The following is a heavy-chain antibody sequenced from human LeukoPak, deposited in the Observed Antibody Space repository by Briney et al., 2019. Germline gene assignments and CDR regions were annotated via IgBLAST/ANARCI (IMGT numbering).Heavy chain of an antibody. J-gene: IGHJ5*02. Sequence: GGSLRLSCVGSGFTVRNFDVNWVRQAPGKGLEWVSYISTSTSTIYHADSVKGRFTISRDNAKNSLYLQMNSLRAEDTAVYYCVANTVTTAQLQATWGQGTLVTVSS. CDR1: GFTVRNFD. CDR2: ISTSTSTI. D-gene: IGHD4-17*01. CDR3: VANTVTTAQLQAT. V-gene: IGHV3-48*01.